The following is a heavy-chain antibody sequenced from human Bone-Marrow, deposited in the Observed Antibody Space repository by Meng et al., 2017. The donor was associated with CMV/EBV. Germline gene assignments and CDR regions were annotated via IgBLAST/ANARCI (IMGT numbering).Heavy chain of an antibody. D-gene: IGHD4/OR15-4a*01. CDR1: GYTFTGYD. V-gene: IGHV1-2*02. CDR3: ARGWGPFVVLTRGWFDP. J-gene: IGHJ5*02. Sequence: QGQLVQAGAEVKKPGASGKVSCKASGYTFTGYDMHWLRQAPGKGLEWMGWINPNSGGTNYAQKFQGRVTMPRDTSISTAYMELSRLRSVDTAVYYCARGWGPFVVLTRGWFDPWGQGTLVTVSS. CDR2: INPNSGGT.